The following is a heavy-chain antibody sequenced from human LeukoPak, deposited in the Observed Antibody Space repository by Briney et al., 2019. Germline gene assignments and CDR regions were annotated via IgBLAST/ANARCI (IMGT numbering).Heavy chain of an antibody. CDR1: GFTFSSYA. CDR2: ISGSGGST. D-gene: IGHD5-18*01. CDR3: AKAPVEYSFFDY. V-gene: IGHV3-23*01. Sequence: GGSLRLSCAASGFTFSSYAMSWVRQAPGKGLEWVSAISGSGGSTYYADSVKGRFTISRDNSKNTLHLQMNSLRAEDTAVYYCAKAPVEYSFFDYWGQGTLVTVSS. J-gene: IGHJ4*02.